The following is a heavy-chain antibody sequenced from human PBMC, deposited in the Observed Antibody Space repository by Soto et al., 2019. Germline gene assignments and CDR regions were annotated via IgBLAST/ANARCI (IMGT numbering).Heavy chain of an antibody. Sequence: QVQLVQSGAEVKKPGSSVKVSCKASGGTFSSYAISWVRQAPGQGLEWMGGIIPISGTANYAQKFQGRVTITADESTSTSYRELRSLRSEAAAVYYCARAHSSITSLAIYYYYYYGMDVWGQGTTVTVSS. CDR2: IIPISGTA. D-gene: IGHD2-2*01. CDR3: ARAHSSITSLAIYYYYYYGMDV. J-gene: IGHJ6*02. V-gene: IGHV1-69*01. CDR1: GGTFSSYA.